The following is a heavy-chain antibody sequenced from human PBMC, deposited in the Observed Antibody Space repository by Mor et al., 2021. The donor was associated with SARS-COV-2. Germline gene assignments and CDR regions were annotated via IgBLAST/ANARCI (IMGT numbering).Heavy chain of an antibody. D-gene: IGHD6-19*01. V-gene: IGHV1-2*02. CDR3: ARGIAVAGTWGNYYYYMDV. Sequence: LEWMGWINPNSGGTNYAQKFQGRVTMTRDTSISTAYMELSRLRSDDTAVYYCARGIAVAGTWGNYYYYMDVWGKGTT. J-gene: IGHJ6*03. CDR2: INPNSGGT.